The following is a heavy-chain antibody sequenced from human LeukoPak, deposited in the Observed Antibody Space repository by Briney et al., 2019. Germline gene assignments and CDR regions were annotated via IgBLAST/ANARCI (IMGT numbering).Heavy chain of an antibody. Sequence: GGSLRLSCAASGFTFTNHAMSWVRQGPGKGPQWVSSVSRSGDSTYYADSVKGQFTISRDNSKNTLYLQMNSLRAEDTAVYYCARSPRGPKIPRMAYYFDYWGQGTLVTVSS. CDR1: GFTFTNHA. V-gene: IGHV3-23*01. CDR2: VSRSGDST. D-gene: IGHD2-8*01. CDR3: ARSPRGPKIPRMAYYFDY. J-gene: IGHJ4*02.